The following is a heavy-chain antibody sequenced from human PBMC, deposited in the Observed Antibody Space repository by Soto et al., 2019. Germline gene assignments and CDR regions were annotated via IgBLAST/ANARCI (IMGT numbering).Heavy chain of an antibody. V-gene: IGHV3-49*03. Sequence: GGSLRLSCTSAGFTFGDYALSGFRQAPGKGLDWVGLIRSETYGGTADYAASVKGRFTILRDDSKSIAYLQMNSLISEDTAVYYCAKHQVAAYDTSGVDYWGQGTLVTVSS. D-gene: IGHD2-15*01. CDR1: GFTFGDYA. CDR2: IRSETYGGTA. CDR3: AKHQVAAYDTSGVDY. J-gene: IGHJ4*02.